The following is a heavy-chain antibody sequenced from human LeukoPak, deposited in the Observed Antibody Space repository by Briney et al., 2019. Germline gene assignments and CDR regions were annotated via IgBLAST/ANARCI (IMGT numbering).Heavy chain of an antibody. CDR3: ASVPRGDCRSTSCYNY. V-gene: IGHV4-61*02. J-gene: IGHJ4*02. CDR1: GGSISSGSYY. D-gene: IGHD2-2*02. Sequence: PSETLSLTCTVYGGSISSGSYYRSWIRQPAGNGLEWIGRIYTSGSTNYNPSLKSRVTISVDTSKNQFSLKLSSVTAGDTGVYYCASVPRGDCRSTSCYNYCGQGTLVTVSS. CDR2: IYTSGST.